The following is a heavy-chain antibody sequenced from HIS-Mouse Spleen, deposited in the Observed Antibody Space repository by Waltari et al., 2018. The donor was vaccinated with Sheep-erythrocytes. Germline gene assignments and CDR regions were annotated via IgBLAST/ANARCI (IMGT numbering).Heavy chain of an antibody. D-gene: IGHD1-26*01. J-gene: IGHJ4*02. CDR3: ARVSAGELKYYFDY. CDR2: ILYDGSNK. V-gene: IGHV3-30*04. Sequence: QVQLVESGGGVVQPGRSLRLSCAASGFTFSSYAMHWVRQAPGKGLEWVAVILYDGSNKYYADSVKGRFTISRDNSKNTLYLQMNSLRAEDTAVYYCARVSAGELKYYFDYWGQGTLVTVSS. CDR1: GFTFSSYA.